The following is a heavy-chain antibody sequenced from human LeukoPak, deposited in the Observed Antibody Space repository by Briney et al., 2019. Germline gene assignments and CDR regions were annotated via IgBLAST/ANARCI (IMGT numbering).Heavy chain of an antibody. Sequence: PGGSLRLSCAASGLTFSTSTMNWVRQAPGKGLEWVSSISGTSTYIAYADSVQGRFTISRDNAKNSVHLQMHSLRAGDTAVYFCARELNYDGTVDLWGQETMVRVSS. CDR3: ARELNYDGTVDL. V-gene: IGHV3-21*01. J-gene: IGHJ3*01. CDR1: GLTFSTST. CDR2: ISGTSTYI. D-gene: IGHD4-23*01.